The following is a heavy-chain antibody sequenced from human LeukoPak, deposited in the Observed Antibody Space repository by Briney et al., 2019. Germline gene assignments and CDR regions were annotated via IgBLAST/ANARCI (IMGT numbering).Heavy chain of an antibody. Sequence: WASVTVSCKASGYTFTSYGISWVRQAPGQGLEWMGWISAYNGNTNYAQKLQGRVTMTTDTSTSTAYMELRSLRSDDTAVYYCARCSIAARLRHFDYWGQGTLVTVSS. V-gene: IGHV1-18*01. CDR1: GYTFTSYG. CDR3: ARCSIAARLRHFDY. CDR2: ISAYNGNT. D-gene: IGHD6-6*01. J-gene: IGHJ4*02.